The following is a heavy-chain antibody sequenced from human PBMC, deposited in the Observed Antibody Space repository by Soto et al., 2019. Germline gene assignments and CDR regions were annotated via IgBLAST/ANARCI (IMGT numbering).Heavy chain of an antibody. Sequence: EVQLLESGGGLVQPGGSLRLSCAASGFNFSKYAMRWVRQAPGKGLEWVAAIGGSGSGTYYADSVKGRFAITRNNSNNLVLLQLNSLGAEDTAVDNCAKGGIFGLVIKEWGQGTLVTVSS. D-gene: IGHD3-3*01. V-gene: IGHV3-23*01. CDR3: AKGGIFGLVIKE. CDR1: GFNFSKYA. CDR2: IGGSGSGT. J-gene: IGHJ4*02.